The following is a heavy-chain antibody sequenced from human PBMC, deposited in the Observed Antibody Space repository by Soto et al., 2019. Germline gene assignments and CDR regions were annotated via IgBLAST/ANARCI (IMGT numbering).Heavy chain of an antibody. D-gene: IGHD2-15*01. V-gene: IGHV4-39*01. Sequence: SETLSLTCSVSGDSISSSNYYRAWIRQPPGKGLEWIGSIHYTGSTYYNPSLKSRVTISVDTSKSQFSLKLTSVSAADTAVYFCARRECSGGTCSFDHWGQGTLVTVSS. CDR3: ARRECSGGTCSFDH. CDR2: IHYTGST. CDR1: GDSISSSNYY. J-gene: IGHJ5*02.